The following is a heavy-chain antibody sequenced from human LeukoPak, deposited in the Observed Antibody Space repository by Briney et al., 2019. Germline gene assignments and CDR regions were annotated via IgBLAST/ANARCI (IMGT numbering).Heavy chain of an antibody. CDR2: IIPIFGTA. CDR1: GGTFSSYA. V-gene: IGHV1-69*05. J-gene: IGHJ5*02. D-gene: IGHD2-15*01. CDR3: ATDPSTGYDWFDP. Sequence: SVKVSCKASGGTFSSYAISWVRQAPGQGLEWMGGIIPIFGTANYAQKFQGRVTITTDESTSTAYMELSSLRAEDTAVYFCATDPSTGYDWFDPWGQGTLVTVSS.